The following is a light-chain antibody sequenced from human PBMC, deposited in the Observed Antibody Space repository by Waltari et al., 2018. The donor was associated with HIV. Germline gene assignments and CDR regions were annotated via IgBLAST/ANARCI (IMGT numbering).Light chain of an antibody. CDR3: VSYTEKDTFLL. V-gene: IGLV2-8*01. CDR1: SNDIGTYNF. J-gene: IGLJ2*01. CDR2: DVT. Sequence: QSALTQPPSASGSPGQSVAISCPGSSNDIGTYNFVSWYQHHPGKAPKLIIYDVTRRPPGIPDRFSGTKSGYTASLTVSDLQVEDEADYYCVSYTEKDTFLLFGGGTKLAV.